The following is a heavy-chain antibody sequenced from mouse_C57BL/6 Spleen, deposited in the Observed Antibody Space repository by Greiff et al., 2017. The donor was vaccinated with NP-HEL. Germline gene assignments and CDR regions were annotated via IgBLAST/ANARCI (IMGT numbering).Heavy chain of an antibody. CDR2: IWRGGST. Sequence: QVQLQQSGPGLVQPSQSLSITCTVSGFSLTSYGVPWVRQSPGKGLEWLGVIWRGGSTDYNAAFMSRLSITKDNSKSQVFFKMNSLQADDTARYYCAKKWDYGDAMDDWGQGTSVTVAS. J-gene: IGHJ4*01. V-gene: IGHV2-5*01. CDR3: AKKWDYGDAMDD. D-gene: IGHD2-4*01. CDR1: GFSLTSYG.